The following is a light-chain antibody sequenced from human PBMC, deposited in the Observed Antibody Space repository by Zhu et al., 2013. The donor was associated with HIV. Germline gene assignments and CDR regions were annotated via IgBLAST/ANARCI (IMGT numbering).Light chain of an antibody. J-gene: IGKJ2*01. Sequence: EIVLTQSPGTLSLSPGDSVTLSCRASQTLTSTYFAWYQHKPGQAPRVLIYGASNRATGIPDRFSGRGSGTDFTLTISRLEPEDSAVYYCHQYGNSPPTFGQGTKLQIK. V-gene: IGKV3-20*01. CDR1: QTLTSTY. CDR3: HQYGNSPPT. CDR2: GAS.